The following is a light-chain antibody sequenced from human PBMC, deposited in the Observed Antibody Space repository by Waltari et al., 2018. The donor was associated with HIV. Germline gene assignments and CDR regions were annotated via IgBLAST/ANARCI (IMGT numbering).Light chain of an antibody. CDR2: GAS. V-gene: IGKV3-15*01. Sequence: EIVMTQSPATLSVSPGERATLSCRASQSVSSNLAWYQQKPGRAPRLLIYGASTRATGSPARFSGSGSGTEFTLTISSLQSEDFAVYYCQQYNNWLWTFGQGTKVEIK. CDR1: QSVSSN. CDR3: QQYNNWLWT. J-gene: IGKJ1*01.